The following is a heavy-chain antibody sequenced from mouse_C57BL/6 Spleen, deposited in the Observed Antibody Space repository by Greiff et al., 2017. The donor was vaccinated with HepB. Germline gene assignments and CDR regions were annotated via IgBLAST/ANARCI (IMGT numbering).Heavy chain of an antibody. CDR1: GFNINDYY. V-gene: IGHV14-2*01. CDR3: ARGSSHWYFDV. Sequence: VQLKQSGAELVKPGASVKLSCTASGFNINDYYMHWVKQRTEQGLEWIGRIDPEDGETKYAPKFQGKATITADTSATTAYLQLSSLTSEDTAVYDCARGSSHWYFDVWGTGTTVTVSS. J-gene: IGHJ1*03. D-gene: IGHD1-1*01. CDR2: IDPEDGET.